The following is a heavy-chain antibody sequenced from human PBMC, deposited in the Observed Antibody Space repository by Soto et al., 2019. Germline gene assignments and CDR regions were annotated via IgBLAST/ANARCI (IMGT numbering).Heavy chain of an antibody. CDR2: IYYSGST. J-gene: IGHJ6*02. D-gene: IGHD5-12*01. CDR3: ATMGFSGYDVTGMDV. V-gene: IGHV4-31*03. Sequence: PSETLSLTCTVSGGSISSGGYYWSWIRQHPGKGLEWIGYIYYSGSTYYNPSLKSRVTISVDTSKNQFSLKLSSVTAADTAVYYCATMGFSGYDVTGMDVWGQGTTVTVSS. CDR1: GGSISSGGYY.